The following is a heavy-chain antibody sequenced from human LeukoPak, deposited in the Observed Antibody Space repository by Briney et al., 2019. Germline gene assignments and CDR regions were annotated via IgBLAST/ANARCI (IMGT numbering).Heavy chain of an antibody. Sequence: ASVKVSCKTSGYTFISYGIIWVRQAPGQGLEWMGWISAYNGNTNYAQKLQGRVTMTTDTFTSTAYVELRSLRSDDTAVYYCARADSIVPAAIPFDYWGQGTLVTVSS. J-gene: IGHJ4*02. V-gene: IGHV1-18*01. CDR1: GYTFISYG. D-gene: IGHD2-2*01. CDR2: ISAYNGNT. CDR3: ARADSIVPAAIPFDY.